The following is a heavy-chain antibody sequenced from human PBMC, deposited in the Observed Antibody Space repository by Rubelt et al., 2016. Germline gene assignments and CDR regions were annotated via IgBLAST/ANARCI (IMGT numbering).Heavy chain of an antibody. V-gene: IGHV4-34*01. CDR1: GGSFSGYY. CDR2: INHSEST. CDR3: ARGKEGLGVTMMDY. J-gene: IGHJ4*02. Sequence: QVQLQQWGAGLLKPSETLSLTCAVYGGSFSGYYWSWIRQPPGKGLEWIGEINHSESTNYNPSLKSRVTISVDTSKNQFSLKLSSVTAADTAVYYCARGKEGLGVTMMDYWGQGTLVTVSS. D-gene: IGHD3-22*01.